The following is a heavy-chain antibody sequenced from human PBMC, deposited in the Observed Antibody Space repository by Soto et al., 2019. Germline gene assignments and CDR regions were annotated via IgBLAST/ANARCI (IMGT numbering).Heavy chain of an antibody. J-gene: IGHJ4*02. CDR1: GGSISSFFYS. D-gene: IGHD5-12*01. CDR2: IYHSGST. Sequence: SETLSLTCAVSGGSISSFFYSWGWIRQPPGKGLEWIGYIYHSGSTYYNPSLKSRVTISVDRSRNQFSLKLSSVTAADTAVYYCARAYGGYADYWGQGALVTVSS. CDR3: ARAYGGYADY. V-gene: IGHV4-30-2*01.